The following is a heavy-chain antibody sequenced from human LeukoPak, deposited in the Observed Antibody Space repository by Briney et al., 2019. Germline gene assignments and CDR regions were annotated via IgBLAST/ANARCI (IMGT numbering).Heavy chain of an antibody. V-gene: IGHV3-23*01. Sequence: GGSLRLSCAASGFTFSSYAMSWVRQAAGKGLEWDSAISGSGGSTYYADSVKGRFTISRDNSKNTLYLQMNSLRAEDTAVYYCAKGRGSGSYYIRWFDPWGQGTLVTVSS. CDR1: GFTFSSYA. J-gene: IGHJ5*02. CDR2: ISGSGGST. CDR3: AKGRGSGSYYIRWFDP. D-gene: IGHD3-10*01.